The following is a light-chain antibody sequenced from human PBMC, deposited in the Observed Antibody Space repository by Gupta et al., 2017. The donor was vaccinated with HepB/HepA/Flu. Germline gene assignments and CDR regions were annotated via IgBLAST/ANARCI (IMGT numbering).Light chain of an antibody. V-gene: IGLV2-23*02. J-gene: IGLJ2*01. CDR3: CSDAGNNTVV. CDR2: EVN. CDR1: SSDVGSYNL. Sequence: QSALTQPASVSGSPGQSITISCTGTSSDVGSYNLVSWYQHHPGKAPKLMIYEVNKRPAGISSGFSGSKSGNTASLTISVPQAEDAADYYCCSDAGNNTVVFGGGTRLTVL.